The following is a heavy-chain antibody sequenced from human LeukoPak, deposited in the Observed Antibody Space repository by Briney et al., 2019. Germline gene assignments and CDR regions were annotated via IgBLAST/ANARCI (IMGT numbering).Heavy chain of an antibody. CDR3: ARQRSIAAPGWFDP. D-gene: IGHD6-6*01. V-gene: IGHV4-4*09. Sequence: PSETLSLTCTVSGGSISSYYWSWIRQPPGKGLEWIGYIYTSGSTNYNPSLKSRVTISVDTSKNQFSLKLSPVTAADTAVYYCARQRSIAAPGWFDPWGQGTLVTVSS. CDR1: GGSISSYY. J-gene: IGHJ5*02. CDR2: IYTSGST.